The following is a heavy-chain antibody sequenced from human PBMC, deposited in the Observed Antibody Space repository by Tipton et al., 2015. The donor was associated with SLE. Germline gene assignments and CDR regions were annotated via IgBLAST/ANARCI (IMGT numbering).Heavy chain of an antibody. CDR1: GGSISSGSYY. Sequence: TLSLTCTVSGGSISSGSYYWSWIRQPPGKGLEWIGEINHSGSTNYNPSLKSRVTISVDTSKNQFSLKLSSVTAADTAVYYCARHDMEQWYAFDIWGQGTMVTVSS. V-gene: IGHV4-39*01. J-gene: IGHJ3*02. CDR3: ARHDMEQWYAFDI. D-gene: IGHD6-19*01. CDR2: INHSGST.